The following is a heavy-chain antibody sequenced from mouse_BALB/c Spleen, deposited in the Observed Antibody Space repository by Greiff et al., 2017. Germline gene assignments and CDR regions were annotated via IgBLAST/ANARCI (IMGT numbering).Heavy chain of an antibody. V-gene: IGHV1S29*02. CDR2: IYPYNGGT. J-gene: IGHJ3*01. CDR3: ARSTYGNYVRFAY. CDR1: GYTFTDYN. Sequence: EVQLQQSGPELVKPGASVKISCKASGYTFTDYNMHWVKQSHGKSLEWIGYIYPYNGGTGYNQKFKSKATLTVDNSSSTAYMELRSLTSEDSAVYYCARSTYGNYVRFAYWGQGTLVTVSA. D-gene: IGHD2-1*01.